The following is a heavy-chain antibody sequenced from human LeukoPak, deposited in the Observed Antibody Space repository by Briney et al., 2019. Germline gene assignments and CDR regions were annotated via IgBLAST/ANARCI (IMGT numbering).Heavy chain of an antibody. CDR3: ARDREYDSSGYYPSYFDY. CDR1: GFTFSSYS. CDR2: ISSSSSTI. Sequence: GGSLRLSCAASGFTFSSYSMNWVRQAPGKGLEWVSYISSSSSTIYYADSVKGRFTISRDNAKNSLYLQMNSLRAEDTAVYYCARDREYDSSGYYPSYFDYWGQGTLVTVSS. D-gene: IGHD3-22*01. J-gene: IGHJ4*02. V-gene: IGHV3-48*04.